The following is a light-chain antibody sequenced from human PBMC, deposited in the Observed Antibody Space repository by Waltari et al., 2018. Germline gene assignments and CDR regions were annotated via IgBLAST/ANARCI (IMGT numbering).Light chain of an antibody. V-gene: IGLV3-21*04. CDR2: YDS. CDR1: NIGSKS. Sequence: SYVVTQSPSVSVAPGETARITCGGDNIGSKSVHWSQQRPGQAPVLVISYDSDRPPGIPERFSGSNSGNTATLTISWVEADDEADYYCLVWHSTTDHHGVFGGGTKLTVL. J-gene: IGLJ2*01. CDR3: LVWHSTTDHHGV.